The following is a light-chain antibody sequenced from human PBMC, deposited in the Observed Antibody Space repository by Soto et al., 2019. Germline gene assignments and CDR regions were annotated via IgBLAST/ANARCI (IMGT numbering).Light chain of an antibody. J-gene: IGLJ2*01. CDR1: SSDVGTYNY. V-gene: IGLV2-11*01. Sequence: QSALTQPRSVSGSPGQSVTISCTGTSSDVGTYNYVSWYQQHPGKAPKLMIYDVSQRPSGVPDRFSGSKSGNTASLTISGLQAEDESDYYCCSYAGRYSSVFGGGTQLTV. CDR2: DVS. CDR3: CSYAGRYSSV.